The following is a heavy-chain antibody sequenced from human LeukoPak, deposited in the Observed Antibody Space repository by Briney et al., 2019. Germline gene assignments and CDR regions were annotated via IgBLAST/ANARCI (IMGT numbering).Heavy chain of an antibody. V-gene: IGHV1-46*01. CDR2: ISPSGGST. CDR1: GYTFTSNY. CDR3: ARGERWLQLHPYDAFDI. Sequence: HRASVKVSCKAFGYTFTSNYMHWVRQAPGQGPEWMGVISPSGGSTTYAQKFQGRVTLTRDMSTSTDYLELSSLRSEDTAVYYCARGERWLQLHPYDAFDIWGQGTMVTVSS. D-gene: IGHD5-24*01. J-gene: IGHJ3*02.